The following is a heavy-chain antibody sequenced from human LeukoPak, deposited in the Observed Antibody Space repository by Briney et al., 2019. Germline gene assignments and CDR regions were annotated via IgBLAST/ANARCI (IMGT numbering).Heavy chain of an antibody. D-gene: IGHD3-22*01. V-gene: IGHV3-30-3*01. CDR2: ISYDGSNK. CDR3: ARVMIVVVTPYYYYGMDV. CDR1: GFTFSSYA. Sequence: GRSLRLSCAASGFTFSSYAMHWVRQAPGKGLEWVAVISYDGSNKYYADSVKGRFTISRDNSKSTLYLQMNSLRAEDTAVYYCARVMIVVVTPYYYYGMDVWGQGTTVTVSS. J-gene: IGHJ6*02.